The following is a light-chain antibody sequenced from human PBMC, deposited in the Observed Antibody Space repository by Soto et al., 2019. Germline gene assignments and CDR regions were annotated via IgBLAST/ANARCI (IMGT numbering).Light chain of an antibody. Sequence: EIVLTQSPATLSLSPGARATLSCRASQSVGNYLAWYQQKAGQAPRLLIYDASHRATCVPDRFSGSGSGTDFTLNISSLESEDFAVYSCFKRSHCPLGEFGQGT. CDR2: DAS. J-gene: IGKJ1*01. V-gene: IGKV3-11*01. CDR1: QSVGNY. CDR3: FKRSHCPLGE.